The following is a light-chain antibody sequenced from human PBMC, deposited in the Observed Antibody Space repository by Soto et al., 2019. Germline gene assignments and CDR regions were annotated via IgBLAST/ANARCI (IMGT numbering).Light chain of an antibody. CDR2: GAS. V-gene: IGKV3-20*01. Sequence: EIVLTQSPGTLSLSPGERATLSCRASRSVSSSFLAWYQQKPGQAPRLLIYGASSRATGIPDRFSGSGSGTEFTLTISRLEPDDVAVYYCQQYGSSPLTFGGGTKVDIK. CDR1: RSVSSSF. CDR3: QQYGSSPLT. J-gene: IGKJ4*01.